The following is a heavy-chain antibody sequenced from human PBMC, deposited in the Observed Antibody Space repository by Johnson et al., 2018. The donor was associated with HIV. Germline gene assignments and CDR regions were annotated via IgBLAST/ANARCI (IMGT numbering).Heavy chain of an antibody. Sequence: VQLVESGGGLVQPGGSLRLSCVASGFTLSSNYMSWVRQAPGKGLDRVSVIYSGGSTFFADSVKGRFTISRNTSKHTLYLQLNSLRAEDTAVYYCAKTIARNAFDIWGQGTMVTVSS. CDR1: GFTLSSNY. CDR3: AKTIARNAFDI. V-gene: IGHV3-66*01. J-gene: IGHJ3*02. CDR2: IYSGGST. D-gene: IGHD3-9*01.